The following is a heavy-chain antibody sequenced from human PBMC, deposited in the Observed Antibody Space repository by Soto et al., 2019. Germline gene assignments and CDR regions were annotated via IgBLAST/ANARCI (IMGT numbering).Heavy chain of an antibody. CDR1: GLSFSCYD. Sequence: SETLSLTCAFSGLSFSCYDVSLVRQPPGKGLEWIGEINHSGSTNYNPSLKSRVTISVDTSKNQFSLKLSSVTAADTAVYYCARGHFFLDVWGQGTTVTVSS. D-gene: IGHD3-3*02. CDR3: ARGHFFLDV. V-gene: IGHV4-34*01. CDR2: INHSGST. J-gene: IGHJ6*02.